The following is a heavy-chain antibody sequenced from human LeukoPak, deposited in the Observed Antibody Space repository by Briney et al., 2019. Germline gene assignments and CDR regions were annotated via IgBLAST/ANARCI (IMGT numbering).Heavy chain of an antibody. CDR1: GGTFSSYA. CDR2: IIPIFGIA. V-gene: IGHV1-69*04. J-gene: IGHJ4*02. D-gene: IGHD3-9*01. CDR3: ASGYDILTGYYTPSFDY. Sequence: ASVKVSCRASGGTFSSYAISWVRQAPGQGLEWMGRIIPIFGIANYAQKFQGRVTITADKSTSTAYMELSSLRSEDTAVYYCASGYDILTGYYTPSFDYWGQGTLVTVSS.